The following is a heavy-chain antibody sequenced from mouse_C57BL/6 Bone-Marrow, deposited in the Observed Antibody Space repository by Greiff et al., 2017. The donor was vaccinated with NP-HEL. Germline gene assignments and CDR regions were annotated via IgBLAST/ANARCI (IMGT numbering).Heavy chain of an antibody. CDR1: GYTFTSYG. CDR2: IYPRSGNT. J-gene: IGHJ1*03. D-gene: IGHD1-1*01. CDR3: ASGATVVATRWYFDV. V-gene: IGHV1-81*01. Sequence: VQLQQSGAELARPGASVKLSCKASGYTFTSYGISWVKQRTGQGLEWIGEIYPRSGNTYYNEKFKGKATLTADKSSSTAYMELRSLTSEDSAVYFCASGATVVATRWYFDVWGTGTTVTVSS.